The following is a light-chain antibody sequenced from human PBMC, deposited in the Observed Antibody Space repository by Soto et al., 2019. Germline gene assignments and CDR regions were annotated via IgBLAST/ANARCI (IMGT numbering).Light chain of an antibody. Sequence: QSALTQPRSVSGSPGQSVTVSCTGTSSDVGGYDYVSWYQQHPGKAPKLIIYDVRKRPSGVPDRFSGSKSGNTASLTISGLQAEDEGDYYCTSFAPGRIYVFGSGTKVTVL. V-gene: IGLV2-11*01. CDR1: SSDVGGYDY. J-gene: IGLJ1*01. CDR2: DVR. CDR3: TSFAPGRIYV.